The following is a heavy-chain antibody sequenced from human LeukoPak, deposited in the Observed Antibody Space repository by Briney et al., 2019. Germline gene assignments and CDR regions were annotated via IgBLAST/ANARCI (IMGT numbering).Heavy chain of an antibody. V-gene: IGHV3-9*01. CDR3: AKDIYYDSSGYYYENAFDI. D-gene: IGHD3-22*01. Sequence: GRSLRLSCAASGFTFDEYAMHWVRQPPGKGLEWVSGISWNSDKIGYADSVKGRFTISRDNAKNSLYLQMNSLRTEDTALYYCAKDIYYDSSGYYYENAFDIWGQGTMVTVSS. CDR1: GFTFDEYA. CDR2: ISWNSDKI. J-gene: IGHJ3*02.